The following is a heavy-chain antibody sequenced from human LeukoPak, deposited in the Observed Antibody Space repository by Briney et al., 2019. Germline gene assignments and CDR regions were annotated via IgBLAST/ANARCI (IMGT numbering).Heavy chain of an antibody. D-gene: IGHD3-10*01. CDR2: INQDGNET. CDR1: GFPFSTYW. Sequence: GESLRLSCAASGFPFSTYWMSWVRQAPGKGLEWVANINQDGNETYYVDSVKGRFTISRDYAKNSLYLQMNSLRVEDTAVYFCAKVAKYYYGPETFYFFEQWGQGTPVTASS. J-gene: IGHJ4*02. CDR3: AKVAKYYYGPETFYFFEQ. V-gene: IGHV3-7*01.